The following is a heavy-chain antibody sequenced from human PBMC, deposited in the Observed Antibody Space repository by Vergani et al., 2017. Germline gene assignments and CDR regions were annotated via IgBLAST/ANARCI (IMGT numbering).Heavy chain of an antibody. J-gene: IGHJ5*02. V-gene: IGHV1-46*02. CDR2: LNPTTGHT. D-gene: IGHD2-21*01. Sequence: VQLVQSGAEVRKPGASVTVSCTASGYIFKNYYIHWLRQAPGQAFEWMGILNPTTGHTTSAQKFMGRVYMTRDPSTDTSTRTVQMTLSSLRSEDTAVYYCAISIGYCAGATCRAYYFDHWGQGTRVTVSS. CDR3: AISIGYCAGATCRAYYFDH. CDR1: GYIFKNYY.